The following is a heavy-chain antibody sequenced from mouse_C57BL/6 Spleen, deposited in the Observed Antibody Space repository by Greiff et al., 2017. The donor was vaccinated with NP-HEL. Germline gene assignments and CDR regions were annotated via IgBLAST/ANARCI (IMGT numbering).Heavy chain of an antibody. J-gene: IGHJ1*03. CDR3: ARQAYYDGYYDWYFDV. Sequence: EVQLQQSGPELVKPGASVKIPCKASGYTFTDYNMDWVKQSHGKSLEWIGDINPNNGGTIYNQKFKGKATLTVDKSSSTAYMELRSLTSEDTAVYYCARQAYYDGYYDWYFDVWGTGTTVTVSS. D-gene: IGHD2-3*01. V-gene: IGHV1-18*01. CDR1: GYTFTDYN. CDR2: INPNNGGT.